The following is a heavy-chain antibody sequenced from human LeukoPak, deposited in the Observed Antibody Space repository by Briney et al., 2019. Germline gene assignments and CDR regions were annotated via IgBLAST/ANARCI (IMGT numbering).Heavy chain of an antibody. V-gene: IGHV4-59*01. J-gene: IGHJ4*02. CDR1: GGSISSYY. CDR3: ARQSISGSSLSYFDY. CDR2: IYDSGST. Sequence: SETLSLTCTVSGGSISSYYWSWIRQPPGKGLEWIGNIYDSGSTNYDPSLKSRVTISVDTSKNQCPLKLSSVTAADTAVYYCARQSISGSSLSYFDYWGQGTLVNVSS. D-gene: IGHD3-22*01.